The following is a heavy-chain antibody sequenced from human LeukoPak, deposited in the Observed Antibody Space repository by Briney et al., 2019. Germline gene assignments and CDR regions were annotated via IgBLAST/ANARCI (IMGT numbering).Heavy chain of an antibody. D-gene: IGHD6-19*01. CDR1: GGTFSSYA. J-gene: IGHJ6*02. V-gene: IGHV1-18*01. CDR3: ARAPPYYSSGWYYYYYGMDV. CDR2: ISAYNGNT. Sequence: ASVKVSCKASGGTFSSYAISWVRQAPGQGLEWMGWISAYNGNTNYAQKLQGRVTMTTDTSTSTAYMELRSLRSDDTAVYYCARAPPYYSSGWYYYYYGMDVWGQGTTVTVSS.